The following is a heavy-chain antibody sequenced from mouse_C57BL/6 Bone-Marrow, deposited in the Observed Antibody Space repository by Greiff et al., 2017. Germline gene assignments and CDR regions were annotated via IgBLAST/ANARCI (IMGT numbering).Heavy chain of an antibody. Sequence: QVTLKESGPGILQSSQTLSLTCSFSGFSLSTSGMGVSWIRQPSGKGLEWLAHIYWEDDKRYNPSLKSRLTISKDTSRNQVFLKITSVDTADTATYYCARRFLLRFWYFDVWGTGTTVTVSS. CDR2: IYWEDDK. CDR3: ARRFLLRFWYFDV. V-gene: IGHV8-12*01. D-gene: IGHD1-1*01. CDR1: GFSLSTSGMG. J-gene: IGHJ1*03.